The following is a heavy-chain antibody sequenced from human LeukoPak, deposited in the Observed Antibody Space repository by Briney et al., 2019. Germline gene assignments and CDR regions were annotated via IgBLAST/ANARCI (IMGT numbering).Heavy chain of an antibody. J-gene: IGHJ4*02. D-gene: IGHD6-19*01. CDR2: VSPSSGNT. CDR3: ARGHPGYASGWPDY. CDR1: GYSFTSHN. V-gene: IGHV1-8*01. Sequence: APVKVSCKASGYSFTSHNINWVRQATGQGLEYMGWVSPSSGNTAYAQEFQGRVTMTRDASIYTAYMELSGLTSEDTAVYYCARGHPGYASGWPDYWGQGTLVTVSS.